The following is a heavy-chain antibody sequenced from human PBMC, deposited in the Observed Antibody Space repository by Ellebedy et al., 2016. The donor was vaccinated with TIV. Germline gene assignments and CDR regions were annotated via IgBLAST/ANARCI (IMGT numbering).Heavy chain of an antibody. CDR1: GGSINSYY. CDR2: VYYTGST. J-gene: IGHJ6*03. V-gene: IGHV4-59*01. CDR3: ARGGYNWNDAYYYYMDV. Sequence: MPPETLSLTCTVSGGSINSYYWSWIRQPPGKGLEWIGYVYYTGSTNYNPSLKSRVTISVDTSKNQFSLKLTSVTAADTAVYYCARGGYNWNDAYYYYMDVWGKGTTVTVSS. D-gene: IGHD1-20*01.